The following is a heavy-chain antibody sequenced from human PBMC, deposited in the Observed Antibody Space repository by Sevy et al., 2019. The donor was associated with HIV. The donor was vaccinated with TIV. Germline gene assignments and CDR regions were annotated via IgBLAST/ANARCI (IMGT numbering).Heavy chain of an antibody. Sequence: SETLSLTCTVSGDSIRNNEYYWAWLRQPPGKGLDWTGCIYYNGITYYTPSLKVRVTISVDTSKNQFSLKLRSATAADTAVYYCAREGPRIAQFDYWGQGTLVTVSS. V-gene: IGHV4-39*02. CDR2: IYYNGIT. D-gene: IGHD6-13*01. CDR3: AREGPRIAQFDY. J-gene: IGHJ4*02. CDR1: GDSIRNNEYY.